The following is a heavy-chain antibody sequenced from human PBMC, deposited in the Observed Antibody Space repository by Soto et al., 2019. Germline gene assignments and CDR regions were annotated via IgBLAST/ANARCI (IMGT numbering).Heavy chain of an antibody. J-gene: IGHJ6*02. CDR1: GYTFTSYG. Sequence: ASVKVSCKASGYTFTSYGISWVRQAPGQGLEWMGWISAYNGNTNYAQKLQGRVTMTTDTSTSTAYMELRSLRSDDTAVYYGAREGGGEGGTVTNPWSYYYGMDVWGQGTTVTVSS. V-gene: IGHV1-18*01. CDR3: AREGGGEGGTVTNPWSYYYGMDV. CDR2: ISAYNGNT. D-gene: IGHD4-4*01.